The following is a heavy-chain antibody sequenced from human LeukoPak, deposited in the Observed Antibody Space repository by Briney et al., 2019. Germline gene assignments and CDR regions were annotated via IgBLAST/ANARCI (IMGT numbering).Heavy chain of an antibody. CDR1: GFTFSSYG. V-gene: IGHV3-30*18. Sequence: GGSPRLSCAASGFTFSSYGMHWVRQAPGKGLEWVAVISYDGSNKYYADSVKGRFTISRDNSKNTLYLQMNSLRAEDTAVYYCAKDSSSGLFYFDYWGQGTLVTVSS. CDR3: AKDSSSGLFYFDY. D-gene: IGHD3-22*01. J-gene: IGHJ4*02. CDR2: ISYDGSNK.